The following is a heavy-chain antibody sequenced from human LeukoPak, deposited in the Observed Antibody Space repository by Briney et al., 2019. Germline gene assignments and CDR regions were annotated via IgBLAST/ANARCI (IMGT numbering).Heavy chain of an antibody. CDR3: ARDKSPSITAHVGWFDP. CDR1: GGSISGYY. CDR2: IYDSGST. V-gene: IGHV4-59*12. J-gene: IGHJ5*02. Sequence: SETLSLTCTVSGGSISGYYWSWIRQPPGKGLEWIGYIYDSGSTYYNPSLKSRVTISVDRSKNQFSLKLTSVTAADTAVYYCARDKSPSITAHVGWFDPWGQETLVTVSS. D-gene: IGHD6-6*01.